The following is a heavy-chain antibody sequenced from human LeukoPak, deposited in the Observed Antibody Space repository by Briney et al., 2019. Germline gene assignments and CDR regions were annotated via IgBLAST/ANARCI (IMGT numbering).Heavy chain of an antibody. CDR1: GFTFSSYS. Sequence: GGSLRLSCAASGFTFSSYSMNWVRQAPGKGLEWVSSISSSSSYIYYADSVKGRFTISRDNAKNSLYLQMNSLRAEDTAVYYCASGREYYDILTGYFDYWGQGTLVTVSS. D-gene: IGHD3-9*01. CDR2: ISSSSSYI. J-gene: IGHJ4*02. CDR3: ASGREYYDILTGYFDY. V-gene: IGHV3-21*01.